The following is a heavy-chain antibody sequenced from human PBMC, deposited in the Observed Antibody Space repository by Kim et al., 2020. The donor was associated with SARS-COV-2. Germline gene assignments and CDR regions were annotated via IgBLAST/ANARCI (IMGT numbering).Heavy chain of an antibody. J-gene: IGHJ5*01. CDR1: GGSISSSSYY. CDR3: ARAIRGGVVIATPNWFDS. V-gene: IGHV4-39*01. CDR2: IYYSGST. Sequence: SETLSLTCTVSGGSISSSSYYWGWIRQPPGKGLEWIGSIYYSGSTYYNPSLKSRVTITVDTSKNQFSLKLSPVTAADTAVYYCARAIRGGVVIATPNWFDSWGQGTLSPSPQ. D-gene: IGHD2-21*01.